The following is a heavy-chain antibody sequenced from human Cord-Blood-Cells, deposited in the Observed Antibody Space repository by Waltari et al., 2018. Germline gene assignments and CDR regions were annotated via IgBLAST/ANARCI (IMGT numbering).Heavy chain of an antibody. CDR2: TYYRSKWYN. D-gene: IGHD3-16*01. CDR3: ARENDYVTYYYYGMDV. CDR1: GDSVSSTSAA. J-gene: IGHJ6*02. Sequence: QVQLQQSGPGLVKPSQTLSLTCAISGDSVSSTSAAWNWIRQPPSKGLEWLGRTYYRSKWYNDYAVSVKSRITINPDTSKNQFSLQLNSVTPEDTAVYYCARENDYVTYYYYGMDVWGQGTTVTVSS. V-gene: IGHV6-1*01.